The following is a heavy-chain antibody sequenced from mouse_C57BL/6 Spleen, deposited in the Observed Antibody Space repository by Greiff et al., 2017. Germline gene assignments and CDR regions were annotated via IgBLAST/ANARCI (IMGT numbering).Heavy chain of an antibody. V-gene: IGHV5-6*01. CDR2: ISSGGSYT. Sequence: EVKLVESGGDLVKPGGSLKLSCAASGFTFSSYGMSWVRQTPDKRLEWVATISSGGSYTYYPDSVKGRFTISRDNAKNTLYLQMSSLKSEDTAMYYCASLVYYYGSSYEYFDVWGTGTTVTVSS. CDR3: ASLVYYYGSSYEYFDV. J-gene: IGHJ1*03. D-gene: IGHD1-1*01. CDR1: GFTFSSYG.